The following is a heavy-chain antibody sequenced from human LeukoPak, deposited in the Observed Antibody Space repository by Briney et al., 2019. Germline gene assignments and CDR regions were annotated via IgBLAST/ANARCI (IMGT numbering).Heavy chain of an antibody. CDR2: ISSSGSTI. V-gene: IGHV3-48*03. J-gene: IGHJ3*02. D-gene: IGHD6-19*01. Sequence: GGSLRLSCAASGFTFSSYEMNWVRQAPGKGLEWVSYISSSGSTIYYADSVKGRFTISRDNAKNSLYLQMNSLRAEDTAVYYCAREQQWLVRGDAFDIWGQGTMVTVSS. CDR1: GFTFSSYE. CDR3: AREQQWLVRGDAFDI.